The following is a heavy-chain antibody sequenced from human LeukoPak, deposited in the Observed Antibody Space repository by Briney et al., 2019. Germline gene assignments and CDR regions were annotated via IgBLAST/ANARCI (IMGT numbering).Heavy chain of an antibody. Sequence: ASVKVSCKASGGTFISYAISWGRQAPGQGLEWMGGIIPIFGTANYAQKFQSRVTITADESTSTAYMELSSLRSEDTAVYYCASTYETGHFDYWGQGTLVTVSS. V-gene: IGHV1-69*13. D-gene: IGHD3-10*01. CDR2: IIPIFGTA. CDR1: GGTFISYA. CDR3: ASTYETGHFDY. J-gene: IGHJ4*02.